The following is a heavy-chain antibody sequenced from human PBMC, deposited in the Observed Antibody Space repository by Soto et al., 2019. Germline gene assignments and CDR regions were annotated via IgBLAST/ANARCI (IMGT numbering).Heavy chain of an antibody. J-gene: IGHJ6*03. CDR1: GGSISSYY. V-gene: IGHV4-59*08. D-gene: IGHD4-17*01. CDR3: ASTGGTVTPYYYYYYMDV. Sequence: SETLSLTCTVSGGSISSYYWSWIRQPPGKGLEWIGYIYYSGSTNYNPSLKSRVTISVDTSKNQFSLKLSSVTAADTAVFYCASTGGTVTPYYYYYYMDVWGKGTTVTVSS. CDR2: IYYSGST.